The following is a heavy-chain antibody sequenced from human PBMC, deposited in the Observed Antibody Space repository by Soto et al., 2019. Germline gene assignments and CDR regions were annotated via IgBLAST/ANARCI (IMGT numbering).Heavy chain of an antibody. Sequence: SETLSLTCAVSGGSISSGGYSWSWIRQPPGKGLEWIGYIYHSGSTYYNPSLKSRVTISVDRSKNQFSLKLSSVTAADTAVYYCARGQRIAAAGSFPPNWFDPWGQGTLVTVSS. CDR3: ARGQRIAAAGSFPPNWFDP. CDR1: GGSISSGGYS. V-gene: IGHV4-30-2*01. J-gene: IGHJ5*02. D-gene: IGHD6-13*01. CDR2: IYHSGST.